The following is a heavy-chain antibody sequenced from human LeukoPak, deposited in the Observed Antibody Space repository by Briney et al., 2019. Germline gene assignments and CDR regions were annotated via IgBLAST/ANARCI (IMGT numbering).Heavy chain of an antibody. J-gene: IGHJ6*02. V-gene: IGHV3-66*01. D-gene: IGHD4-17*01. CDR3: ARGGDPNYYYYYGMDV. CDR1: GFTFSNAW. Sequence: GGSLRLSCVTSGFTFSNAWLSWVRQAPGKGLEWVSVIYSGGSTYYADSVKGRFTISRDNSKNTLYLQMNSLRAEDTAVYYCARGGDPNYYYYYGMDVWGQGTTVTVSS. CDR2: IYSGGST.